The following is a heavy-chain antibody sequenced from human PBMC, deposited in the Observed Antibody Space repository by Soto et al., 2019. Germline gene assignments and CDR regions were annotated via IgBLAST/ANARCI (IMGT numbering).Heavy chain of an antibody. CDR3: ARVAYCGGDCYRGFDP. J-gene: IGHJ5*02. Sequence: SETLSLTCTVSGGPISSNSYYWGWIRQPPGKGLEWIGNIFYTGSIYYNPSLKSRVTISVDRSKNQFSLKLSSVTAADTAVYYCARVAYCGGDCYRGFDPWGQGTLVTVSS. CDR1: GGPISSNSYY. CDR2: IFYTGSI. V-gene: IGHV4-39*07. D-gene: IGHD2-21*02.